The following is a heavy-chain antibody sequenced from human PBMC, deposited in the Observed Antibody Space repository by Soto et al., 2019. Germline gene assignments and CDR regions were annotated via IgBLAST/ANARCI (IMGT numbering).Heavy chain of an antibody. V-gene: IGHV3-72*01. D-gene: IGHD6-13*01. CDR1: GFTFSDHY. J-gene: IGHJ3*02. CDR2: VRNRAKRYTT. Sequence: EVQVVESGGGLVQPGGSLRLSRAASGFTFSDHYMDWVRQAPGKGLEWVGRVRNRAKRYTTEYAASVKGRFTISRDDSKNSRYLQMNSLQTDDTAVYYCARISAAVSNAFDIWGQGTIVTVSS. CDR3: ARISAAVSNAFDI.